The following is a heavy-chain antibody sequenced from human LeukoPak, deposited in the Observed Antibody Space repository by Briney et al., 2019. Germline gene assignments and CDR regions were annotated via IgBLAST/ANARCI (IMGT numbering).Heavy chain of an antibody. Sequence: ASVKVSCKASGYTFTGYYMHWVRQAPGQGLEWMGWINPNSGGTNYAQKFQGRVTMTRDTSISTAYMELSRLRSDDTAVYYCARDWADTTYYYGSGSYPVLDYWGQGTLVTVSS. CDR3: ARDWADTTYYYGSGSYPVLDY. D-gene: IGHD3-10*01. V-gene: IGHV1-2*02. CDR2: INPNSGGT. J-gene: IGHJ4*02. CDR1: GYTFTGYY.